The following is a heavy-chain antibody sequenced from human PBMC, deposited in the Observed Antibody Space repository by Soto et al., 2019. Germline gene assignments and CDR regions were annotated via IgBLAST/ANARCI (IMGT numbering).Heavy chain of an antibody. Sequence: PGESLKISCKGSGYSFTSYWISWVRQMPGKGLEWMGRIDPSDSYTNYSPSFQGHVTISADKSISTAYLQWSSLKASDTAMYYCARHSGSSGWYDRDAFDIWGQGTMVTVSS. CDR2: IDPSDSYT. J-gene: IGHJ3*02. CDR1: GYSFTSYW. CDR3: ARHSGSSGWYDRDAFDI. V-gene: IGHV5-10-1*01. D-gene: IGHD6-19*01.